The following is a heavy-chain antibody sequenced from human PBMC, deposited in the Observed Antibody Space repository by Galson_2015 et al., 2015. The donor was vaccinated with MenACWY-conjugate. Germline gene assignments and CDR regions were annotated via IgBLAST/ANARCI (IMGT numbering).Heavy chain of an antibody. CDR1: GFSISSDY. CDR3: ARVYITVISTVFDH. D-gene: IGHD4-17*01. J-gene: IGHJ4*02. CDR2: IYPNDNT. Sequence: SLRLSCAVSGFSISSDYMAWVRQAPGKGLEWVSIIYPNDNTFYADSVRGRFIISRRTSENTVWLQMNSLRAEDTAVHYCARVYITVISTVFDHWGQGALVTVSS. V-gene: IGHV3-53*04.